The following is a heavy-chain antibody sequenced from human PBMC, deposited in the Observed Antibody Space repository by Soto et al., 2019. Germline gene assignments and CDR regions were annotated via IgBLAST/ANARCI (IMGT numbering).Heavy chain of an antibody. CDR1: GFSFSDYY. V-gene: IGHV3-11*06. J-gene: IGHJ4*02. Sequence: GALRVYCGASGFSFSDYYMSWIRQAPGKGLEWVSYISSSSSYTNYADSVKGRFTISRDNAKNSLYLQMNSLRAEDTAVYYCARVGVVGAHFDYWGQGTLFTVSS. D-gene: IGHD1-26*01. CDR2: ISSSSSYT. CDR3: ARVGVVGAHFDY.